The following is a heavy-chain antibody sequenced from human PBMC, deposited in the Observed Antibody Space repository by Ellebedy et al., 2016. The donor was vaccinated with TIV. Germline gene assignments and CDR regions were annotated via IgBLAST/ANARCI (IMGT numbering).Heavy chain of an antibody. D-gene: IGHD5-12*01. CDR3: VATTPSQYSGYDPTPDY. V-gene: IGHV1-18*01. CDR2: ISAYNGNT. Sequence: ASVKVSCXASGYTFTSYGISWVRQAPGQGLEWMGWISAYNGNTNYAQKLQGRVTMTTDTSTSTAYMELRSLRSDDTAVYYCVATTPSQYSGYDPTPDYWGQGTLVTVSS. CDR1: GYTFTSYG. J-gene: IGHJ4*02.